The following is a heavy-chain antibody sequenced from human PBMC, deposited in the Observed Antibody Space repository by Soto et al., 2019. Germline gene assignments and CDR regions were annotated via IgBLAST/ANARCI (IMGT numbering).Heavy chain of an antibody. V-gene: IGHV3-23*01. CDR2: ISGSGGST. D-gene: IGHD6-13*01. Sequence: PGGSLRLSCAASGFTFSSYAMSWVRQAPGKGLEWVSAISGSGGSTYYADSVKGRFTISRDNSKNTLYLQMNSLRAEDTAVYYCAKANSNDLYYYSGMDVWGQGTTVTVSS. CDR3: AKANSNDLYYYSGMDV. J-gene: IGHJ6*02. CDR1: GFTFSSYA.